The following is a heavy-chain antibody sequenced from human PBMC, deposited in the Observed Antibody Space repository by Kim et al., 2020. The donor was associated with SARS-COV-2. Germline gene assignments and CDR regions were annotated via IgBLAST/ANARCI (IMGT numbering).Heavy chain of an antibody. Sequence: GGSLRLSCAASGFTVSSNYMSWVRQAPGKGLEWVSVIYSGGSTYYVDSVKGRFTISRDNSKNTLYLQMNSLRAEDTAVYYCARALQLWLPYQYYFDYWG. V-gene: IGHV3-53*01. CDR2: IYSGGST. CDR3: ARALQLWLPYQYYFDY. J-gene: IGHJ4*01. D-gene: IGHD5-18*01. CDR1: GFTVSSNY.